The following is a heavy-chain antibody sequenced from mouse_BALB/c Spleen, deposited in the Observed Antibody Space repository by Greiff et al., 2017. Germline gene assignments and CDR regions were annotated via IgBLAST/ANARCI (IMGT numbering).Heavy chain of an antibody. CDR3: AREDDYAMDY. CDR1: GYSITSDYA. V-gene: IGHV3-2*02. CDR2: ISYSGST. Sequence: VQLKESGPGLVKPSQSLSLTCTVTGYSITSDYAWNWIRQFPGNKLEWMGYISYSGSTSYNPSLKSRISITRDTSKNQFFLQLNSVTTEDTATYYCAREDDYAMDYWGQGTSVTVSS. D-gene: IGHD2-3*01. J-gene: IGHJ4*01.